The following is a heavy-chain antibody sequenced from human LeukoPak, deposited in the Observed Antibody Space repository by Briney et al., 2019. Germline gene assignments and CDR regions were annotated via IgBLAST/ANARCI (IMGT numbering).Heavy chain of an antibody. CDR3: AKDGGYN. V-gene: IGHV3-30*18. D-gene: IGHD5-12*01. CDR2: ISYDGSNK. CDR1: GYTFSGYG. J-gene: IGHJ4*02. Sequence: GGSLRLSCAASGYTFSGYGMHWVRQAPGKGLEWVAVISYDGSNKYYADSVKGRFTISRDNSKNTLYLQMNSLRAEDTAVYYCAKDGGYNWGQGTLVTVSS.